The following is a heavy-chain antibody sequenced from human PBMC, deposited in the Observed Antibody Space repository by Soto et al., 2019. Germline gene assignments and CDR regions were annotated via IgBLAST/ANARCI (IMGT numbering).Heavy chain of an antibody. CDR3: ARDLSRYYYGSGIDY. CDR1: GFTFSSYG. CDR2: IWYDGSNK. J-gene: IGHJ4*02. Sequence: QVQLVESGGGVVQPGRSLRLSCAASGFTFSSYGMHWVRQAPGKGLEWVAVIWYDGSNKYYADSVKGRFTISRDNSKNTLYLQMNSLRAEDTAVYYCARDLSRYYYGSGIDYWGQGTLVTVSS. D-gene: IGHD3-10*01. V-gene: IGHV3-33*01.